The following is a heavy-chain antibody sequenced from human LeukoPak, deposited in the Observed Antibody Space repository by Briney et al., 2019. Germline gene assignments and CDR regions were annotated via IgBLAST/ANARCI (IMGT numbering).Heavy chain of an antibody. Sequence: PSETLSLTCAVYGGSFSGYYWSWIRQPPGKGLEWIGEINHSGSTNYNPSLKSRVTISVDTSKNQFSLKLSSVTAADTAVYYCAREQFTMIAYWGQGTLVTVSS. CDR1: GGSFSGYY. J-gene: IGHJ4*02. D-gene: IGHD3-22*01. V-gene: IGHV4-34*01. CDR2: INHSGST. CDR3: AREQFTMIAY.